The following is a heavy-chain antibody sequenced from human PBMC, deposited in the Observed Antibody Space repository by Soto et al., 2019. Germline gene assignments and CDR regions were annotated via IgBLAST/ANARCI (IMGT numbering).Heavy chain of an antibody. CDR1: GGSFSGYY. J-gene: IGHJ4*02. V-gene: IGHV4-34*01. CDR3: ARRTGGYRVFDY. D-gene: IGHD2-8*02. Sequence: PSETLSLTCAVYGGSFSGYYWSWIRQPPGKGLEWIGEINHSGSTNYNPSLKSRVTISVDTSKNQFSLKLSSVTAADTAVYYCARRTGGYRVFDYWGQGTLVTVS. CDR2: INHSGST.